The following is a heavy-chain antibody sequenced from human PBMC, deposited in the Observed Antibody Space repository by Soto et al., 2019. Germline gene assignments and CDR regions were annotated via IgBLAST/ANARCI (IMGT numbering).Heavy chain of an antibody. Sequence: SETLSLTCTVSGGSMRNYFWTWIRQPPGKGLEWIGYIHYSGTTSFFPSYNPSLRSRVTISEDTSKNQSSLKLLSVTTADTAVYFCAAGEASSRNLAPYYLDFWGQGTLVTSPQ. J-gene: IGHJ4*02. V-gene: IGHV4-59*01. CDR3: AAGEASSRNLAPYYLDF. D-gene: IGHD6-13*01. CDR1: GGSMRNYF. CDR2: IHYSGTT.